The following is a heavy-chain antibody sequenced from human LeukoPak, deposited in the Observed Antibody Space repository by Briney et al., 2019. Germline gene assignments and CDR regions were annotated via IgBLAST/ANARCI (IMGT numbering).Heavy chain of an antibody. D-gene: IGHD6-13*01. V-gene: IGHV3-21*01. Sequence: GGSLRLSCAASGFTFSSYSMNWVRQAPGKGLEWVSCISSSSNYIYYADSVKGRFSISRDNAKNSLYLQMNSLRAEDTAVYYCARPAAAAPGAFDIWGQGTMVTVSS. CDR2: ISSSSNYI. CDR3: ARPAAAAPGAFDI. CDR1: GFTFSSYS. J-gene: IGHJ3*02.